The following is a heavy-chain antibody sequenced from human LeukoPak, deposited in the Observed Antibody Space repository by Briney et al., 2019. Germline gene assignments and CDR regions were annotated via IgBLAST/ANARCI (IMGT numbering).Heavy chain of an antibody. CDR3: ARDFASSSWYSGWFDP. CDR2: ISYSGST. Sequence: SETLSLTCTVSGGSISDSYWSWIRQPPGKRLECIGYISYSGSTNYNASLKSRVTISLETSKNQFSLKLSSVTAADTAVYYCARDFASSSWYSGWFDPWGQGTLVTVSS. V-gene: IGHV4-59*01. CDR1: GGSISDSY. J-gene: IGHJ5*02. D-gene: IGHD6-13*01.